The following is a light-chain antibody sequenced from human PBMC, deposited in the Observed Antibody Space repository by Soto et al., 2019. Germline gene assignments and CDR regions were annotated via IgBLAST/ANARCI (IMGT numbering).Light chain of an antibody. CDR3: SSYGASSTL. Sequence: QSVLTQPASVSGSPGQSSTISCTGSTSDIGGYNYVSWYQQHPGKAPKLLIYDVSYRPSGISDRFSGSKSGNTASLTISGLQPEDEADYYCSSYGASSTLFGGGTKVTVL. CDR1: TSDIGGYNY. CDR2: DVS. V-gene: IGLV2-14*03. J-gene: IGLJ2*01.